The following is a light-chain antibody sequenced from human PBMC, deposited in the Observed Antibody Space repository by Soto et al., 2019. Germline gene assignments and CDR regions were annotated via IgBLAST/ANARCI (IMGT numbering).Light chain of an antibody. CDR3: AAWDDSLNGYV. J-gene: IGLJ1*01. CDR2: SNN. Sequence: QSVRTQPPSASGTPGQKVTISCSGSRSKIGSNTVNWYQQLPGTAPKLLIYSNNQRPSGVPDRFSSSKSGTSASLAICGLLSVDEVDYYWAAWDDSLNGYVFGTGTKVHVL. V-gene: IGLV1-44*01. CDR1: RSKIGSNT.